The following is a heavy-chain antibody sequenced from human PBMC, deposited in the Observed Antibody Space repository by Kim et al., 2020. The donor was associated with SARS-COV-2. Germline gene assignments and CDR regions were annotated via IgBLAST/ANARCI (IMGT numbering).Heavy chain of an antibody. Sequence: GRFTISRDNAKNSLYLQMNSLRDEDTAVYYCARVAMVRGVIKPPPYGMDVWGQGTTVTVSS. D-gene: IGHD3-10*01. CDR3: ARVAMVRGVIKPPPYGMDV. V-gene: IGHV3-48*02. J-gene: IGHJ6*02.